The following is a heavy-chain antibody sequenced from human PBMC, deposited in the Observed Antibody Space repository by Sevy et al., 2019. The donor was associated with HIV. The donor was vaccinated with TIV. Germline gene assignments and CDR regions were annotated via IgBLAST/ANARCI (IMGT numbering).Heavy chain of an antibody. CDR2: ISSRDYFI. Sequence: GGSLRLSCTASGFTFSDYYMSWIRQAPGKGLEWISYISSRDYFIYYADSVKGRFTISRDNAKNSMFLHMSSLRAEDTALYYCARVRYTYGNFFFDYWGQEPWSPSPQ. J-gene: IGHJ4*01. V-gene: IGHV3-11*01. CDR1: GFTFSDYY. D-gene: IGHD5-18*01. CDR3: ARVRYTYGNFFFDY.